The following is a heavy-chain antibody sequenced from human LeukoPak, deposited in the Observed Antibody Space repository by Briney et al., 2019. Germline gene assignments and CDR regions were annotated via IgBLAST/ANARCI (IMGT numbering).Heavy chain of an antibody. J-gene: IGHJ4*02. CDR1: GYTFTSYG. Sequence: ASVTVSCTASGYTFTSYGISWVRQAPGQGLEWMGWISAYNGNTNYAQKLQGRVTMTTDTSTSTAYMELRSLRSDDTAVYYCAREALSYGDYVFDYWGQGTLVTVSS. D-gene: IGHD4-17*01. V-gene: IGHV1-18*01. CDR3: AREALSYGDYVFDY. CDR2: ISAYNGNT.